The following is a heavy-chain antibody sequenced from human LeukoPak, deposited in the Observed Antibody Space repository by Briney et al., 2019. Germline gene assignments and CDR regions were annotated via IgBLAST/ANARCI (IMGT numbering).Heavy chain of an antibody. CDR3: ARGYYKVSTDYYYGMDV. Sequence: GASVKVSCKASGGTFSSYAISWVRQAPGQGLEWMGGIIPIFGTANYAQKFQGRVTITADESTSTAYMELSSLRSEDTAVYYCARGYYKVSTDYYYGMDVWGQGTTVTVSS. CDR1: GGTFSSYA. CDR2: IIPIFGTA. J-gene: IGHJ6*02. D-gene: IGHD3-10*01. V-gene: IGHV1-69*13.